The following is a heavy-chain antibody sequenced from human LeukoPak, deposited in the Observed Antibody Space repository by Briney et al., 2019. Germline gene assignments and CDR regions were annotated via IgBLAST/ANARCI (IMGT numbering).Heavy chain of an antibody. CDR2: ITYEGSYT. D-gene: IGHD6-19*01. V-gene: IGHV3-30*04. CDR1: GFTFSHYA. Sequence: GGSLRLSCAGSGFTFSHYAMHWVRQAPGKGLEWVAVITYEGSYTYYADSVTGRFTISRDNYKNTMFLQMNSLRPEDTAVYYCARDAMSRIGWDGMNYLNSWGKGPLVTFPS. CDR3: ARDAMSRIGWDGMNYLNS. J-gene: IGHJ4*02.